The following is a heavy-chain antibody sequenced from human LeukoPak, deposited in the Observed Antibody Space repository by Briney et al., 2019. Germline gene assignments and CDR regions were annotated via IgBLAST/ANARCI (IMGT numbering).Heavy chain of an antibody. V-gene: IGHV5-51*01. CDR3: ARQTAMGRSGDY. CDR2: IDPSDSET. CDR1: VYSFTSYW. J-gene: IGHJ4*02. Sequence: GEPLKISCKASVYSFTSYWIGWVRETPGKGLEWLGIIDPSDSETRYTPSFQGQVTISVDKSLTTADLQWNSLKASDTAMYYCARQTAMGRSGDYWGQGTLVTVSS. D-gene: IGHD5-18*01.